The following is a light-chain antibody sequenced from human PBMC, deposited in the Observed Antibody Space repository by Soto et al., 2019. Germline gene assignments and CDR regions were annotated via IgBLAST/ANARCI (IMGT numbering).Light chain of an antibody. CDR3: QTWGSGIVV. J-gene: IGLJ2*01. V-gene: IGLV4-69*01. Sequence: QPVLTQSPSASASLGASVKLTCTLSSGHSNYAIAWHQQQSEKGPRYLMKLNSDGSHSKGAGIPDRFSGSSSGAERYLTISRLQYEDEADYSCQTWGSGIVVFGGGPKLTVL. CDR2: LNSDGSH. CDR1: SGHSNYA.